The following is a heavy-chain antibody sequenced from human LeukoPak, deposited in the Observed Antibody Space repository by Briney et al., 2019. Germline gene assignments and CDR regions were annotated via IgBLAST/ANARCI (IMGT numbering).Heavy chain of an antibody. J-gene: IGHJ4*02. CDR2: ISASGGST. CDR3: GRAGSSSGTYPVGQ. CDR1: GFTFSSYA. V-gene: IGHV3-23*01. Sequence: PGGSLRLSCAASGFTFSSYAMSWVRQAPGKGLEWVSAISASGGSTYYADSVKGRFTISRDNAKNTLYLQMNSLRAEDTAVYYCGRAGSSSGTYPVGQWGQGSLVVVSS. D-gene: IGHD1-26*01.